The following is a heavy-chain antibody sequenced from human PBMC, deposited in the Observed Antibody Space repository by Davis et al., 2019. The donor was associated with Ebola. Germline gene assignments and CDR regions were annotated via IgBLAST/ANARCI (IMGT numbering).Heavy chain of an antibody. CDR1: GYTFTSYG. D-gene: IGHD3-10*01. CDR3: ARLLWGVRGVILEGYYFDY. V-gene: IGHV1-18*01. Sequence: AASVKVSCKASGYTFTSYGISWVRQAPGQGLEWLGWISAYNGNTNYAQKLQGRVTMTTDTSTSTAYMELRSLRSDDTALYYCARLLWGVRGVILEGYYFDYWGQGTLVTVSS. J-gene: IGHJ4*02. CDR2: ISAYNGNT.